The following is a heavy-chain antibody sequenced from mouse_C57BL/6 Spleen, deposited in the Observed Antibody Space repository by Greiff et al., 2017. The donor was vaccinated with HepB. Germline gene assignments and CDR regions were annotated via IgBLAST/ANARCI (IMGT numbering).Heavy chain of an antibody. Sequence: EVMLVESGGDLVKPGGSLKLSCAASGFTFSSYGMSWVRQTPDKRLEWVATISSGGSYTYYPDSVKGRFTISRDNAKNTLYLQMSSLKSEDTAMYYCARDGNSYDAMDYWGQGTSVTVSS. CDR1: GFTFSSYG. CDR3: ARDGNSYDAMDY. V-gene: IGHV5-6*01. J-gene: IGHJ4*01. CDR2: ISSGGSYT. D-gene: IGHD2-1*01.